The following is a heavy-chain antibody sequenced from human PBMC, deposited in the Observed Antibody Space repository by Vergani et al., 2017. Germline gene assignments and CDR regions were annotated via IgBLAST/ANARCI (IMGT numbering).Heavy chain of an antibody. CDR2: IYYSGST. CDR3: ATWIQLWSYFDY. Sequence: QVQLQESGPGLVKPSQTLSLTCTVPGGSISTGGYYWSWIRQHPGKGLEWTGYIYYSGSTSYNPSLKGRVTISVDTSKNQFSLKLSSVTAADTAVYYCATWIQLWSYFDYWGQGTLVTVSS. J-gene: IGHJ4*02. CDR1: GGSISTGGYY. D-gene: IGHD5-18*01. V-gene: IGHV4-31*03.